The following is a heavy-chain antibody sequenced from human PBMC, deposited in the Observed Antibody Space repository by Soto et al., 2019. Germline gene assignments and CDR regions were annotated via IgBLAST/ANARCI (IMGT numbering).Heavy chain of an antibody. CDR3: AKDRWDCSGGSCYFAYFDY. Sequence: EVQLLESEGGLVQPGGSLRLSCAASGFTFSGYAMSWVRQAPGKGLEWVSAISGSGGTTYYAASVKGRFTISRDNSKNTLYLQMNSLRAEDTAVYYCAKDRWDCSGGSCYFAYFDYWGQGTLVTVSS. D-gene: IGHD2-15*01. CDR2: ISGSGGTT. J-gene: IGHJ4*02. CDR1: GFTFSGYA. V-gene: IGHV3-23*01.